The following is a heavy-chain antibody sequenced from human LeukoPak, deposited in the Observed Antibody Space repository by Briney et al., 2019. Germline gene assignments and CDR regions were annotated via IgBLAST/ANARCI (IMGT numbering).Heavy chain of an antibody. J-gene: IGHJ4*02. D-gene: IGHD5-18*01. CDR2: ISSSSSTI. V-gene: IGHV3-48*01. CDR3: ARVFSLGYSYANFDY. CDR1: GFTFSSYG. Sequence: PGGSLRFSCAASGFTFSSYGMNWVRQAPGKGLEWVSYISSSSSTIYYADSVKGRFTISRDNAKNSLYLQMNSLRAEDTAVYYCARVFSLGYSYANFDYWGQGTLVTVSS.